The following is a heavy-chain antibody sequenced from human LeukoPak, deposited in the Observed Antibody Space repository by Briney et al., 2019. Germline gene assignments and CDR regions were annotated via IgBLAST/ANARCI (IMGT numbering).Heavy chain of an antibody. CDR1: GGTFSSYA. CDR3: ARGPYSGYDDLDY. V-gene: IGHV1-2*02. Sequence: ASVKVSCKASGGTFSSYAISWVRQAPGQGLEWMGWINPNSGGTNYAQKFQGRVTMTRDTSISTAYMELSRLRSDDTAVYYCARGPYSGYDDLDYWGQGTLVTVSS. D-gene: IGHD5-12*01. J-gene: IGHJ4*02. CDR2: INPNSGGT.